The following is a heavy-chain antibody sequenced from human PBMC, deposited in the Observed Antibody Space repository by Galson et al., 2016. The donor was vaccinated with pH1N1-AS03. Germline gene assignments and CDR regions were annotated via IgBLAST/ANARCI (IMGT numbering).Heavy chain of an antibody. D-gene: IGHD5-12*01. V-gene: IGHV3-23*01. CDR1: GFTFSSYS. Sequence: SLRLSCAASGFTFSSYSMNWVRQAPGKGLEWVSYITGSDVTTYADSVKGRFSISRDNSKNRLYLQMNSLSAEDTAVYYCAKDGGSSGFDFDYWGLGTLVNISS. CDR2: ITGSDVTT. CDR3: AKDGGSSGFDFDY. J-gene: IGHJ4*02.